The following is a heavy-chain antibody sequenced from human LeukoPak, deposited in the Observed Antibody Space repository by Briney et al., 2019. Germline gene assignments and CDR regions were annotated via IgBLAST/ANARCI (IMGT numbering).Heavy chain of an antibody. J-gene: IGHJ3*01. CDR3: ASGPWWVGAAWAHSFNV. CDR1: GFTFSDYY. CDR2: ISSSGSTI. V-gene: IGHV3-11*04. Sequence: NSGGSLRLSCAASGFTFSDYYMSWIRQAPGKGLEWVSYISSSGSTIYYADSVKGRFTVSRDNAKNSLYLQMNNLRAEDTAVYFCASGPWWVGAAWAHSFNVWGQGTMVTVSS. D-gene: IGHD2-15*01.